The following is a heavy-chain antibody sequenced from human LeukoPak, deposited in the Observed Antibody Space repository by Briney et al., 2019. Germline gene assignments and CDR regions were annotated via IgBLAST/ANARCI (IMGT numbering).Heavy chain of an antibody. V-gene: IGHV3-7*01. Sequence: GGSLRLSCPASGFTFSSYWMTWVRQAPGKGLEWVANIKQDGSEKYYVDSVKGRFSISRDNANNSLILQMNSLRAEDTAVYYCARGTVNFDNWSQGTLVTVSS. CDR1: GFTFSSYW. CDR2: IKQDGSEK. J-gene: IGHJ4*02. D-gene: IGHD4-11*01. CDR3: ARGTVNFDN.